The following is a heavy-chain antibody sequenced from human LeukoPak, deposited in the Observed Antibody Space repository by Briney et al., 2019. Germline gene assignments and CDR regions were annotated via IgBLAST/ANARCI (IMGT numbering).Heavy chain of an antibody. D-gene: IGHD3-10*01. J-gene: IGHJ4*02. CDR3: ARDRFYYGSGSYLKYFDY. V-gene: IGHV3-21*01. Sequence: GGSLRLSCAASGFTVSNNYMNWVRQAPGKGLEWVSSISSSSSYIYYADSVKGRFTISRDNAKNSLYLQMNSLRAEDTAVYYCARDRFYYGSGSYLKYFDYWGQGTLVTVSS. CDR1: GFTVSNNY. CDR2: ISSSSSYI.